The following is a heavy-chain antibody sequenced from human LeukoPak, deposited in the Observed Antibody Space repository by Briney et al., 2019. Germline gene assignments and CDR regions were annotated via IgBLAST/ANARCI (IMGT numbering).Heavy chain of an antibody. CDR2: ISGNGRNT. CDR1: GFTFSSYV. V-gene: IGHV3-23*01. D-gene: IGHD3-10*01. CDR3: AKAGGGSGRFPGFDP. Sequence: GGSLRLSCAASGFTFSSYVMSWVRQAPGKGLGWVSTISGNGRNTYYADSVKGRFTISRDNSKNTLYLQTNSLRTEDTAVYYCAKAGGGSGRFPGFDPWGQGTLVTVSS. J-gene: IGHJ5*02.